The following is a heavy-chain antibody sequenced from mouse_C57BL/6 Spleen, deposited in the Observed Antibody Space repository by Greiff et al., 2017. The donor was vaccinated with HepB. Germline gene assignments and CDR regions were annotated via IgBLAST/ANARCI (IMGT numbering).Heavy chain of an antibody. CDR2: IYPRSGNT. Sequence: QVQLQQSGAELARPGASVKLSCKASGYTFTSYGISWVKQRTGQGLEWIGEIYPRSGNTYYNEKFKGKATLTADKSSSTAYMELRSLTSEDSAVYFCARGDYGYDPYAMDYWGQGTSVTVSS. V-gene: IGHV1-81*01. D-gene: IGHD2-2*01. CDR3: ARGDYGYDPYAMDY. CDR1: GYTFTSYG. J-gene: IGHJ4*01.